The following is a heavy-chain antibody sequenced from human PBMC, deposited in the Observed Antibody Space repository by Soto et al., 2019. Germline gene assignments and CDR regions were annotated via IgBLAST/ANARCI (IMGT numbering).Heavy chain of an antibody. D-gene: IGHD4-17*01. CDR2: INHSGST. CDR1: GGSFSGYY. V-gene: IGHV4-34*01. CDR3: ARGVTTVTTGLFDY. J-gene: IGHJ4*02. Sequence: SETLSLTCAVYGGSFSGYYWSWIRQPPGKGLEWIGEINHSGSTNYNPSLKSRVTISVDTSKNQFSLKLSSVTAADTAVYYCARGVTTVTTGLFDYWGQGTLVTVSS.